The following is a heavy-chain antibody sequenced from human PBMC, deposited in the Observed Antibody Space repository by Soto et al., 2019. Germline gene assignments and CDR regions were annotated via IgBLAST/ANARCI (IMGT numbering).Heavy chain of an antibody. D-gene: IGHD4-17*01. CDR3: ARGHEYGGNSDAFAV. CDR1: GGTFRTES. CDR2: ILPFFGTA. J-gene: IGHJ3*01. V-gene: IGHV1-69*13. Sequence: QVHLVQSGAEVKKPGSSVKVSCKYSGGTFRTESINWVRQAPGQGPEWMGGILPFFGTADYAPRFQGRVTTTADGATTTAYMELRSLTSQDTAVYFCARGHEYGGNSDAFAVWGQGTVVTVSS.